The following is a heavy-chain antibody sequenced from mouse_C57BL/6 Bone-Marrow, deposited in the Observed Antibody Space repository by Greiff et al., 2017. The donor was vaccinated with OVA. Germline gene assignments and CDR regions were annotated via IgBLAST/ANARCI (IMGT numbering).Heavy chain of an antibody. CDR2: IDPETGGT. Sequence: VQLQQSGAELVRPGASVTLSCKASGYTFTDYGMHWVKQTPVHGLEWIGAIDPETGGTAYNQKFKGKAILTADKSSSTAYMELRSLTSEDSAVYYCTGDYAMDYWGQGTSVTVSS. V-gene: IGHV1-15*01. CDR3: TGDYAMDY. J-gene: IGHJ4*01. CDR1: GYTFTDYG.